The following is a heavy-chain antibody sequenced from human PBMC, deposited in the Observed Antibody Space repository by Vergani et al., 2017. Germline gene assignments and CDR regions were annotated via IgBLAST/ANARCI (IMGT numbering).Heavy chain of an antibody. J-gene: IGHJ4*02. CDR2: IISSSSTI. D-gene: IGHD4-11*01. CDR3: ASDSNYAGDLYY. V-gene: IGHV3-48*04. CDR1: GFTFSSYS. Sequence: EVQLVESGGGLVQPGGSLRLSCAASGFTFSSYSMNWVRQAPGKGLEWVSYIISSSSTIYYADSVKGRFTISRDNAKNSLYLQMNSLRAEDTAVYYCASDSNYAGDLYYWGQGTLVTVSS.